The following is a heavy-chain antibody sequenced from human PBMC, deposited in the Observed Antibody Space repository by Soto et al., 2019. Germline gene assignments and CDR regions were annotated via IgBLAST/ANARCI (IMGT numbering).Heavy chain of an antibody. CDR1: GGTFSSYT. Sequence: QVQLVQSGAEVKKPGSSVKVSCKASGGTFSSYTISWVRQAPGQGIEWMGRIISILGITNYAQNFQGRVTITADKSTSTAYMELSSLRSEDTAVYYCATRRGDGYNDYCGQGTLVTVSS. J-gene: IGHJ4*02. CDR2: IISILGIT. V-gene: IGHV1-69*02. CDR3: ATRRGDGYNDY. D-gene: IGHD3-10*01.